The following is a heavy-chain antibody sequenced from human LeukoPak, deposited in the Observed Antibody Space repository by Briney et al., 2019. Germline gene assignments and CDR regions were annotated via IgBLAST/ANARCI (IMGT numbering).Heavy chain of an antibody. CDR1: GFTFSSYG. CDR3: AKDRGDNYYGLDL. J-gene: IGHJ6*02. CDR2: ISGSGSVTGDGAKT. D-gene: IGHD5-18*01. Sequence: GGSLRLSCAASGFTFSSYGMSWVRQAPGKGLEWVSTISGSGSVTGDGAKTYVAASVRGRFTISRDTSKNTLYLQMNSLRVEDTAVYYCAKDRGDNYYGLDLWGQGTTVTVSS. V-gene: IGHV3-23*01.